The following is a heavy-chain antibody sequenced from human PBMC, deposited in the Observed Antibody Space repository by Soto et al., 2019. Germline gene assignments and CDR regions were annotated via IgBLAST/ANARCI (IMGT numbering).Heavy chain of an antibody. CDR2: IYSGGST. CDR1: GGFVNSDTHS. J-gene: IGHJ6*02. V-gene: IGHV4-61*01. CDR3: ARFVRPCSATTCSTRADV. Sequence: SETLSLTCTVSGGFVNSDTHSWSWIRQTPGKRLEWIGFIYSGGSTKNPSLRSRVTMSVDTSKNQFSLKLRSVIVADTAVYHCARFVRPCSATTCSTRADVWGQGITITVSS. D-gene: IGHD2-2*01.